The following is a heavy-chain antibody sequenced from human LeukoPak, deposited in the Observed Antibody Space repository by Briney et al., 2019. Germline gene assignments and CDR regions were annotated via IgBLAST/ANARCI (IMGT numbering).Heavy chain of an antibody. CDR3: ARLGDHYHWNLDL. Sequence: SGGSLRLSWPASGFTIATKYMNWVRQAPGKGLDGVSIIYSGATTYYADSVRGRFTISRDTSKNTVSLQMNSLRAEDTAVYFCARLGDHYHWNLDLWGRGTLVTVSS. CDR1: GFTIATKY. J-gene: IGHJ2*01. CDR2: IYSGATT. D-gene: IGHD3-10*01. V-gene: IGHV3-53*01.